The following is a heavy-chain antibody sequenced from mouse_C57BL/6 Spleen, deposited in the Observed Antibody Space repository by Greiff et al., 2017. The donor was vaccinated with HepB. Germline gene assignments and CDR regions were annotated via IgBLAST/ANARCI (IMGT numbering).Heavy chain of an antibody. CDR2: INPSSGYT. CDR3: ARDSSGYVFAY. Sequence: VQLQQSGAELAKPGASVKLSCKASGYTFTSYWMHWVKQRPGQGLEWIGYINPSSGYTKYNQKFKDKATLTADKSSSTAYMQRSSLTYEDSAVYCCARDSSGYVFAYWGQGTLVTVSA. D-gene: IGHD3-2*01. V-gene: IGHV1-7*01. J-gene: IGHJ3*01. CDR1: GYTFTSYW.